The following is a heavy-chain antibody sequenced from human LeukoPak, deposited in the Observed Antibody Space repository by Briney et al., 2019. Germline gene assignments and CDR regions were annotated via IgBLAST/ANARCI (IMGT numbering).Heavy chain of an antibody. V-gene: IGHV4-4*09. D-gene: IGHD2-2*01. CDR2: IYTSETT. CDR3: ARHRSPSSLSFFDI. J-gene: IGHJ4*02. Sequence: SETLSLTCTVSGASISSYYWSWIRQPPGKELEGIGYIYTSETTNYNPALRSRVTISIDTSKNQVSLRLSSVTAADTALYYCARHRSPSSLSFFDIWGQGMLVIVSS. CDR1: GASISSYY.